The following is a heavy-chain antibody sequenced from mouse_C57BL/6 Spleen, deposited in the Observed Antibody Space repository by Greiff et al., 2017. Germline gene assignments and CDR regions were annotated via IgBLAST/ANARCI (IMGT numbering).Heavy chain of an antibody. D-gene: IGHD1-1*01. CDR1: GYTFTSYW. Sequence: QVQLQQPGAELVRPGSSVKLSCKASGYTFTSYWMHWVKQRPIQGLEWIGNIDPSDSETPYNQKFKDKATLTVDKSSSTAYMQLSSLTSEDSAVYYCARRYGSSFDYWGQGTTLTVSS. J-gene: IGHJ2*01. CDR2: IDPSDSET. V-gene: IGHV1-52*01. CDR3: ARRYGSSFDY.